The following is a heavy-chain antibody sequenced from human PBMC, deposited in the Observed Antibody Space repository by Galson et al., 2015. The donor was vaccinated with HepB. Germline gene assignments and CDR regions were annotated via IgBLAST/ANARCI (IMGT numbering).Heavy chain of an antibody. CDR3: ARSFSSSNYRVDDNCGWDV. V-gene: IGHV4-59*01. J-gene: IGHJ6*02. CDR1: GGSIRPYY. Sequence: TLSLTCTVSGGSIRPYYWNWLRLSPGKGLEWIGDIYHNGRSNSNPSLKSRITFSVDTSKNQCSLKLRSVTAADTAISYCARSFSSSNYRVDDNCGWDVWGQGTTVIGS. CDR2: IYHNGRS. D-gene: IGHD6-13*01.